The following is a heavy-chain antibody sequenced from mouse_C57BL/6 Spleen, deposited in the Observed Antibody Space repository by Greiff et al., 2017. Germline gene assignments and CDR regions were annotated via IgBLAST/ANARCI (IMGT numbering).Heavy chain of an antibody. CDR2: IYPGNSDT. D-gene: IGHD1-1*01. CDR3: TREVITTVVDFDY. Sequence: EVQLQQSGTVLARPGASVKMSCKTSGYTFTSYWMHWVKQRPGQGLEWIGAIYPGNSDTSYNQKFKGKAKLTAVTSASTAYMELSSLTNEDSAVYYGTREVITTVVDFDYWGQGTTLTVSS. J-gene: IGHJ2*01. CDR1: GYTFTSYW. V-gene: IGHV1-5*01.